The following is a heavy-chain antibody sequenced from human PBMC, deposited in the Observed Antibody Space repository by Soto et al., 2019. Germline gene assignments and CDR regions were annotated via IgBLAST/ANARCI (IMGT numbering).Heavy chain of an antibody. Sequence: ASVKVSCKASGYTFTSYYMLWVRQAPGQGLEWMGIINPSGGETIYAQKFQGRVTMTEDTSTDTAYMELSSLRSEDTALYYCETAFTYYYGWSMVDYWGQGTLVTVSS. CDR2: INPSGGET. J-gene: IGHJ4*02. CDR3: ETAFTYYYGWSMVDY. D-gene: IGHD3-10*01. V-gene: IGHV1-46*01. CDR1: GYTFTSYY.